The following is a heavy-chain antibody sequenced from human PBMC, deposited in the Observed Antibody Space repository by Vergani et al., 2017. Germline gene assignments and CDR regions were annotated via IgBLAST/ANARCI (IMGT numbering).Heavy chain of an antibody. Sequence: QVQLVQSGAEVKKPGSSVKVSCKASGGTFSSYAISWVRQAPGQGLEWMGGSIPIFGTANYAQKFQGRVTITADESTSTAYMELSSLRSEDTAVYYCASAWGYSRSYSVAFDIWGQGTMVTVSS. CDR1: GGTFSSYA. J-gene: IGHJ3*02. CDR2: SIPIFGTA. D-gene: IGHD1-26*01. V-gene: IGHV1-69*01. CDR3: ASAWGYSRSYSVAFDI.